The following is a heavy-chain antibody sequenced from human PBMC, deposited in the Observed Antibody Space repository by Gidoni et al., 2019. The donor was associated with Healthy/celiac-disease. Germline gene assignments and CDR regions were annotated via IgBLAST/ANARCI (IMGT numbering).Heavy chain of an antibody. J-gene: IGHJ6*02. D-gene: IGHD2-2*01. CDR2: IIPIFGTA. CDR3: ATNRVVPAANYYYYGMDV. Sequence: QVQLVQSGAEVKKPGSSVKVSCKASGGTLSSYAISWVRQAPGQGLEWMGGIIPIFGTANYAQKFQGRVTITADKSTSTAYMELSSLGSEDTAVYYCATNRVVPAANYYYYGMDVWGQGTTVTVSS. V-gene: IGHV1-69*06. CDR1: GGTLSSYA.